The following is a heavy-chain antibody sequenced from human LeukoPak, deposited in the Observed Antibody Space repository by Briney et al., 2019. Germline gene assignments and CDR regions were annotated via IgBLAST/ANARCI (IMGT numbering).Heavy chain of an antibody. CDR1: GGSISSSSYY. CDR3: ARLFANLEWFFYAIDY. D-gene: IGHD3-3*01. Sequence: KTSETLSLTCTVSGGSISSSSYYWGWIRQPPGKGLEWIGSIYYSGSTYYNPSLKSRVTISVDTSKNQFSLKLSSVTAADTAVYYCARLFANLEWFFYAIDYWGQGTLVTVSS. J-gene: IGHJ4*02. CDR2: IYYSGST. V-gene: IGHV4-39*01.